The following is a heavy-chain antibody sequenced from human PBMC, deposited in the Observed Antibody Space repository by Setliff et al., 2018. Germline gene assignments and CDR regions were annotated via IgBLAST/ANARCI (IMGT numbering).Heavy chain of an antibody. CDR1: GDSISSRPFY. J-gene: IGHJ6*03. CDR2: IYTSWST. Sequence: SETLSLTCTVSGDSISSRPFYWGWFRQPAGKELEWIGQIYTSWSTIYNPSLKSRVTILLDTSKNQFSLTLTSVTAADTAVYYCARMTGFQYIGVWGKGTTVTVS. V-gene: IGHV4-61*09. D-gene: IGHD3-3*01. CDR3: ARMTGFQYIGV.